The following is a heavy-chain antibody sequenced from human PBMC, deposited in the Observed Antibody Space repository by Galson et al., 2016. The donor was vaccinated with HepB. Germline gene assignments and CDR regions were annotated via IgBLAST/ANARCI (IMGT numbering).Heavy chain of an antibody. J-gene: IGHJ4*02. CDR3: ARDPEAPAANRFDY. V-gene: IGHV3-30*01. CDR1: GFTFSSYP. D-gene: IGHD2-2*01. Sequence: SLRLSCAASGFTFSSYPIHWVRQAPGKGLQWVAVISSDGSNKYYADSVQGRFTISRDNSKNTLYLQVNSLRAEDTAVYYCARDPEAPAANRFDYWGQGTLVTVSS. CDR2: ISSDGSNK.